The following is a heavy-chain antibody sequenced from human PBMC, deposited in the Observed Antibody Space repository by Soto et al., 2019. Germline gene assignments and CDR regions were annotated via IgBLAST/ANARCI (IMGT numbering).Heavy chain of an antibody. Sequence: VGSLRLSCAASGFTFSSYAMSWVRQAPGKGLEWVSAISGSGGSTYYADSVKGRFTISRDNSKNTLYLQMNTLRAEDMAVYFCANILAVPVAVFEIGGKGTTVTVSS. V-gene: IGHV3-23*01. CDR3: ANILAVPVAVFEI. D-gene: IGHD6-19*01. CDR1: GFTFSSYA. J-gene: IGHJ6*03. CDR2: ISGSGGST.